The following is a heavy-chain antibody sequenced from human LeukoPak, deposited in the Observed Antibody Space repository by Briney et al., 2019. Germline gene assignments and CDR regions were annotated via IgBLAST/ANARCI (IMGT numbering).Heavy chain of an antibody. J-gene: IGHJ4*02. V-gene: IGHV4-39*07. CDR2: IYYSGST. CDR1: GVSISSYY. Sequence: PSETLSLTCTVSGVSISSYYWSWIRQPPGKGLEWIGSIYYSGSTYYNPSLKSRVTISVDRSKNQFSLKLSSVTAADTAVYYCARGVRYWGQGTLVTVSS. CDR3: ARGVRY.